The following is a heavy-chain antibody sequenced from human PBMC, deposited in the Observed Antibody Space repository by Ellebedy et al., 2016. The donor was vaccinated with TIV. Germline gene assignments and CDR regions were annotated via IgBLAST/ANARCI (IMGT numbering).Heavy chain of an antibody. CDR2: IIPIFGTA. Sequence: SVKVSXXASGGTFSSYAISWVRQAPGQGLEWMGGIIPIFGTANYAQKFQGRVTITADKSTSTAYMELSSLRSEDTAVYYCARGTCSGGSCWYYYGMDVWGQGTTVTVSS. CDR3: ARGTCSGGSCWYYYGMDV. D-gene: IGHD2-15*01. J-gene: IGHJ6*02. V-gene: IGHV1-69*06. CDR1: GGTFSSYA.